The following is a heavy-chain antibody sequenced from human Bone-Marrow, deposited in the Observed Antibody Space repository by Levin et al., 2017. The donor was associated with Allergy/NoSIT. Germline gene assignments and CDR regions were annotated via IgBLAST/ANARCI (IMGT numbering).Heavy chain of an antibody. Sequence: PGGSLRLSCDASGFPFRPSGMHWVRQSPGKGLEWVASLLYDGSNQYYADSVKGRFTISRDNSKNTVSLPMNSLSADDTAMYYCAGDRSGTYFWFWGQGTLVTVSS. CDR3: AGDRSGTYFWF. CDR1: GFPFRPSG. V-gene: IGHV3-33*01. J-gene: IGHJ4*02. CDR2: LLYDGSNQ. D-gene: IGHD3-3*01.